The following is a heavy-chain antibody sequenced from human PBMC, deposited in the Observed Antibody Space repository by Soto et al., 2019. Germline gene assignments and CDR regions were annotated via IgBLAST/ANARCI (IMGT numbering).Heavy chain of an antibody. CDR2: VSVHNSNT. J-gene: IGHJ5*02. CDR3: ARDWYFTRTTCINCFDP. Sequence: GASVKVSCKASGYTFTSYGISWVRQAPGQGLEWRGWVSVHNSNTNYAQSLQCRVTRTADTSTSTAYMELRSLRSDDTAVYYCARDWYFTRTTCINCFDPWGQGTLVTVSS. V-gene: IGHV1-18*01. CDR1: GYTFTSYG. D-gene: IGHD3-9*01.